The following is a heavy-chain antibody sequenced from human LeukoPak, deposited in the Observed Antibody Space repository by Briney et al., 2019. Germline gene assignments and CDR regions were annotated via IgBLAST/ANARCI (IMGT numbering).Heavy chain of an antibody. CDR1: GFTFSSYA. CDR3: ARDPSIAAAGSYYFDY. CDR2: ISYDGSNK. J-gene: IGHJ4*02. V-gene: IGHV3-30*04. D-gene: IGHD6-13*01. Sequence: GGSLRLSCAASGFTFSSYAMHWVRPAPGKGLEWVAVISYDGSNKYYADSVKGRFTISRDNSKNTLYLQMNSLRAEDTAVYYCARDPSIAAAGSYYFDYWGQGTLVTVSS.